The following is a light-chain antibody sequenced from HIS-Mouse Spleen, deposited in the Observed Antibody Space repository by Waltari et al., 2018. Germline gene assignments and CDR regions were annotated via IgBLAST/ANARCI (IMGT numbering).Light chain of an antibody. J-gene: IGLJ1*01. Sequence: QSALTQPASLPGSPGQSIPIPCTGTSSHVGSYNLVPWYQQHPGKAPKLMIYEGSKRPSGVSNRFSGSKSGNTASLTISGLQAEDEADYYCCSYAGSSTYVFGTGTKVTVL. CDR3: CSYAGSSTYV. CDR1: SSHVGSYNL. CDR2: EGS. V-gene: IGLV2-23*01.